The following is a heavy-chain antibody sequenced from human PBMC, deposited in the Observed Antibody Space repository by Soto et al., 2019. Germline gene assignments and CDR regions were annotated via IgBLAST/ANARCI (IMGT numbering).Heavy chain of an antibody. CDR2: IYYSGIT. D-gene: IGHD1-7*01. Sequence: TMSLTCPVSGGTISSSYRSWLRPTHGKGLEWIGYIYYSGITNYNPSLKSRVTISVDTSKNQFSLKLSSVTAADTAVYYCARENNWNYQCDPCGQGTLVTVSS. J-gene: IGHJ5*02. CDR3: ARENNWNYQCDP. CDR1: GGTISSSY. V-gene: IGHV4-59*01.